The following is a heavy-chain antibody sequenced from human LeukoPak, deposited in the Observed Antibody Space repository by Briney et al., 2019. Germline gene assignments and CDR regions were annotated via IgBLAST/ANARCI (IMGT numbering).Heavy chain of an antibody. CDR3: ARGLDYGSGRGFDP. J-gene: IGHJ5*02. Sequence: PSETLSLTCTVSGGSISSSSYYWGWIRQPPGKGLEWIGSIYYSGSTYYNPSLKSRVTISVDTSKNQFSLKLSSVTAADTAVYYCARGLDYGSGRGFDPWGQGTLVTVSS. CDR2: IYYSGST. CDR1: GGSISSSSYY. V-gene: IGHV4-39*07. D-gene: IGHD3-10*01.